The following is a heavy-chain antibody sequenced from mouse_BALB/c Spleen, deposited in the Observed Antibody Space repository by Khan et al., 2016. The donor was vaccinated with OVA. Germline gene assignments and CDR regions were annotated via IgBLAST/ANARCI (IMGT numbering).Heavy chain of an antibody. CDR2: ISYSGST. D-gene: IGHD1-1*01. J-gene: IGHJ4*01. CDR3: ARKKEYGYAVDY. Sequence: VQLQQSGPGLVKPSQSLSLTCTVTGYSITSNYAWNWIRQFPGNKLEWMGYISYSGSTSYNPSLKSRTSITGDTSKNQSFLQLNTVTTEDTATDYCARKKEYGYAVDYWGQGTSLTVSS. V-gene: IGHV3-2*02. CDR1: GYSITSNYA.